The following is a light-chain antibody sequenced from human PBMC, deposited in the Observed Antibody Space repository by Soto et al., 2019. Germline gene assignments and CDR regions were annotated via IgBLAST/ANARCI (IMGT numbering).Light chain of an antibody. V-gene: IGLV2-14*03. J-gene: IGLJ2*01. CDR3: SSYTSSSTLVV. CDR1: SSDVGGYNN. CDR2: DVG. Sequence: QSALTQPASVSGSPGQSITISCTATSSDVGGYNNVSWYQQHPGKAPKLMIYDVGNRPSGVSNRFSGSKSGNTASLTISGLRAEDEADYYCSSYTSSSTLVVFGGGTKLTVL.